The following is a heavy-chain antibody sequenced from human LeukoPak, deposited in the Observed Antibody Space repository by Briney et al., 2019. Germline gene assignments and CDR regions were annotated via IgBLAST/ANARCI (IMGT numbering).Heavy chain of an antibody. Sequence: SETLSLTCTVSGGSISSTYWWSWVRQPPGKGLEWIGEISHSGSTHYNPSLKSRVTISVDKSKNHLSLKLSSVTAADTAMYYCARGIRDGYNPATYDYWGQGTLVTVSS. CDR1: GGSISSTYW. CDR2: ISHSGST. D-gene: IGHD5-24*01. J-gene: IGHJ4*02. V-gene: IGHV4-4*02. CDR3: ARGIRDGYNPATYDY.